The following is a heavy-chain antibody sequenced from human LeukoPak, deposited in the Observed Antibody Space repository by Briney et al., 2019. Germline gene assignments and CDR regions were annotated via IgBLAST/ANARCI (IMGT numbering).Heavy chain of an antibody. CDR1: GFIVSNNY. Sequence: GGSLRLSCVVSGFIVSNNYIIWVRQAPGNGLERVSVIYGDGRTSHSASVRGRFTISRDNAKNTLYLQMNSLRAEDTAVYYCVRDLRSADYWGQGTLVIVSS. J-gene: IGHJ4*02. CDR3: VRDLRSADY. V-gene: IGHV3-66*01. CDR2: IYGDGRT. D-gene: IGHD3-10*02.